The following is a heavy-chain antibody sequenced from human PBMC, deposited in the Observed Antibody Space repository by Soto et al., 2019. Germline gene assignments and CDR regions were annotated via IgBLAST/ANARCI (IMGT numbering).Heavy chain of an antibody. CDR2: IYYSGST. D-gene: IGHD3-3*01. Sequence: SETLSLTCTVSGGSISSSSYYWSWIRQHPGKGLEWIGYIYYSGSTYYNPSLKSRVTISVDTSKNQFSLKLSSVTAADTAVYYCARVILEWLFDPRDVVNWFDPWGQGTLVTV. J-gene: IGHJ5*02. V-gene: IGHV4-31*03. CDR1: GGSISSSSYY. CDR3: ARVILEWLFDPRDVVNWFDP.